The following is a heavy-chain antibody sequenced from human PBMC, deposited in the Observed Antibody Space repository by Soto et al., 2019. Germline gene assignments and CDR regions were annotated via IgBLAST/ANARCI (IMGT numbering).Heavy chain of an antibody. CDR2: ISSSSSYI. CDR1: GFTFSSYS. J-gene: IGHJ5*02. CDR3: ARRAAAAPDRRNWFDP. Sequence: EVQLVESGGGLVKPGGSLRLSCAASGFTFSSYSMNWVRQAPGKGLEWVSAISSSSSYIYYADSVKGRFTISRDNAKNSLYLQMNSLRAEDTAVYYCARRAAAAPDRRNWFDPWGQGTLVTVSS. V-gene: IGHV3-21*01. D-gene: IGHD6-13*01.